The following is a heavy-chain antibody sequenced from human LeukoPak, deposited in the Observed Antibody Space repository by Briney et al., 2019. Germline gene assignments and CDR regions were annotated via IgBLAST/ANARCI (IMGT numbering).Heavy chain of an antibody. J-gene: IGHJ4*02. CDR3: ARARPNLEFDY. CDR2: IHHSGST. Sequence: SETLSLTCAVYGESFSGYYWSWIRQPPGKGLEWIGEIHHSGSTNYNPSLESRVTISVDTSKNQFSLKLSSVTAADTAVYYCARARPNLEFDYWGQGTLVTVSS. V-gene: IGHV4-34*01. D-gene: IGHD1-14*01. CDR1: GESFSGYY.